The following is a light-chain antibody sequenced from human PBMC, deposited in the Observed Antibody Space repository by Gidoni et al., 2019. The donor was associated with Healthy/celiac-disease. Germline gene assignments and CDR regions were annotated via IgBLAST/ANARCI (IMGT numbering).Light chain of an antibody. J-gene: IGLJ1*01. CDR2: EVS. Sequence: QSALTQPASVSGSPGRSITISCTGTSSDVGGYNYVSWYQQHPGKAPKLMIYEVSNRPSGVSNRFSGSKSGNTASLTISGLQAEDEADYYCSSYTSSSKNVFGTGTKVTVL. CDR3: SSYTSSSKNV. V-gene: IGLV2-14*01. CDR1: SSDVGGYNY.